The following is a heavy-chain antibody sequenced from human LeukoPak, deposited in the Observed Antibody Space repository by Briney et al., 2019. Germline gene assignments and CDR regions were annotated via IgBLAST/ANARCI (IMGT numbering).Heavy chain of an antibody. J-gene: IGHJ4*02. CDR2: IYTSGST. CDR3: AGQYCSSTSCYDLDY. V-gene: IGHV4-4*07. D-gene: IGHD2-2*01. CDR1: GGSISSYY. Sequence: SETLSLTCTVSGGSISSYYWSWIRQPAGKGLEWIGRIYTSGSTNYNPSLKSRVTMSVDTSKNQFSLKLGSVTAADTAVYYCAGQYCSSTSCYDLDYWGQGTLVTVSS.